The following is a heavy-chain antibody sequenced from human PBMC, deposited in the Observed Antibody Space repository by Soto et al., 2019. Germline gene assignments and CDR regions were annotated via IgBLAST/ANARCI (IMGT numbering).Heavy chain of an antibody. Sequence: QVQLVQSGAEEKKPGASVKVSCKASGYTFTSYAMHWVRQAPGQRLEWMGWINAGNGNTKYSQKFQGRVTITRVTSASTAYMELSSLRSEDTAVYYCAREAGDYVWGSYRSASSYYFDYWGQGTLVTVSS. CDR1: GYTFTSYA. V-gene: IGHV1-3*05. CDR3: AREAGDYVWGSYRSASSYYFDY. J-gene: IGHJ4*02. D-gene: IGHD3-16*02. CDR2: INAGNGNT.